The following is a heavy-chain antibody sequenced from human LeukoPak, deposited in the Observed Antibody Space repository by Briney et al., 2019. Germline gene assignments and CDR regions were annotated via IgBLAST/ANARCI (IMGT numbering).Heavy chain of an antibody. CDR1: GYTFTSNG. Sequence: ASVKVSCKASGYTFTSNGISWVRQAPGQGLEWMGWISAYNGNTNYAQNLQGRVTMTTDTSTSTAYMELRSLRSDDTAVYYCARSTPNDYYYYYMDVWGKGTTVTVSS. J-gene: IGHJ6*03. V-gene: IGHV1-18*01. CDR3: ARSTPNDYYYYYMDV. CDR2: ISAYNGNT.